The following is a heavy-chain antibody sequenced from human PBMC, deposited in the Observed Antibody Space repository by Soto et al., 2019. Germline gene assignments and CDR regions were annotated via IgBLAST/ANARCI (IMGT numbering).Heavy chain of an antibody. CDR1: GDTFSNYA. CDR2: IIPILGTP. Sequence: QVQLVQSGAEVKRPGSSVKVSCKASGDTFSNYAISWVRQAPGQGLEWMGGIIPILGTPTYAQKFQGRVTITADRSTSTAYMELSSLRSEDTAVYYCARDTPSGGENWGQGTLVTVSS. D-gene: IGHD6-25*01. V-gene: IGHV1-69*06. J-gene: IGHJ4*02. CDR3: ARDTPSGGEN.